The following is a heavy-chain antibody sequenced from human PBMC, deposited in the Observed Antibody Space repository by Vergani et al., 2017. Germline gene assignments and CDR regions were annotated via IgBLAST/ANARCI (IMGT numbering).Heavy chain of an antibody. J-gene: IGHJ4*02. CDR1: GLTFRTQW. Sequence: EVQLVESGGGLVQPGGSLRLSCVASGLTFRTQWMSWVRQAPGKGLEWVANIKEDGSYKSYVDSVKGRFTISRDNTKNSLFLQMNSLRAEDTAVYYCARGPPSEYWGQGTLVTVSS. CDR3: ARGPPSEY. V-gene: IGHV3-7*01. CDR2: IKEDGSYK.